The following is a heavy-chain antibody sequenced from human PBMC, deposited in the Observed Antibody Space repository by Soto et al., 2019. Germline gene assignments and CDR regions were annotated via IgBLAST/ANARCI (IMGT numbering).Heavy chain of an antibody. J-gene: IGHJ2*01. CDR2: MNPNSGKT. V-gene: IGHV1-8*01. D-gene: IGHD6-13*01. Sequence: QVQLVQSGAEVKKPGASVKVSCKASGYTFTRYDINWVRQTTGQGLEWMGWMNPNSGKTGYAQKFQGRVTMTRNTSIGTAYMELSSLRSEDTAVYFCARRGFSSSWGYWYFDLWGRGTLVTVSS. CDR3: ARRGFSSSWGYWYFDL. CDR1: GYTFTRYD.